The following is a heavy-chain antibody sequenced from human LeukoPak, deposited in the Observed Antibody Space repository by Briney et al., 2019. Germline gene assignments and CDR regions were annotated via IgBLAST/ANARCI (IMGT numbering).Heavy chain of an antibody. J-gene: IGHJ5*02. Sequence: PSDTLSLTCTVSGGTISSYYWSWIRQPPGKGLEWIGYIYYSGSTNYNPSLKSRATISVDTSKNQFSLKLSSVTAADTAVYYCARGNTDFWSGYGNWSDPWGQGTLVTVSS. D-gene: IGHD3-3*01. CDR1: GGTISSYY. CDR2: IYYSGST. V-gene: IGHV4-59*12. CDR3: ARGNTDFWSGYGNWSDP.